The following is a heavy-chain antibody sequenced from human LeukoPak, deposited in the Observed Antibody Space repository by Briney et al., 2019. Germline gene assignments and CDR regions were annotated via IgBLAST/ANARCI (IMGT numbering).Heavy chain of an antibody. V-gene: IGHV3-53*01. CDR1: GFSVSSNY. CDR3: ARVRPTLLEIDY. Sequence: PGGSLRLSCAASGFSVSSNYMTWVRQAPGKGLEWVSLIYSGDGTYYADYADSVKGRFTISRDNSKSTLYLQMNNLRAEDTAVYYCARVRPTLLEIDYWGQGTLVTVSS. J-gene: IGHJ4*02. D-gene: IGHD3-3*01. CDR2: IYSGDGT.